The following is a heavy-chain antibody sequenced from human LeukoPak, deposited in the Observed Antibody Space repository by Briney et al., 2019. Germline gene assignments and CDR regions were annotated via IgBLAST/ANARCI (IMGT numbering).Heavy chain of an antibody. D-gene: IGHD3-10*01. CDR2: INPNSGGT. V-gene: IGHV1-2*02. J-gene: IGHJ6*03. Sequence: ASVKVSCKASGYTFTGYYMHWVRQAPGQGLEWMGWINPNSGGTNYAQKFQGRVTMTRDTSISTAYMELSRLRSDDTAVYYCAKDGLWGIGYYGSGSYWDYMDVWGKGTTVTISS. CDR1: GYTFTGYY. CDR3: AKDGLWGIGYYGSGSYWDYMDV.